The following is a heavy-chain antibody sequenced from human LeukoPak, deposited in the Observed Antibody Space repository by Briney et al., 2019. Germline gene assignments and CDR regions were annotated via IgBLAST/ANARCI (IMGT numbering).Heavy chain of an antibody. V-gene: IGHV4-39*01. Sequence: SETLSLTCTVSGDSISSSSYYWGWIRQPPGKGLEWIGIIYYSGSTYYNPSLKSRVTISVDTSKNQFSLKLSSVTAADTAVYYCARQDARYSFDYWGQGTLVTVSS. J-gene: IGHJ4*02. CDR2: IYYSGST. CDR3: ARQDARYSFDY. CDR1: GDSISSSSYY.